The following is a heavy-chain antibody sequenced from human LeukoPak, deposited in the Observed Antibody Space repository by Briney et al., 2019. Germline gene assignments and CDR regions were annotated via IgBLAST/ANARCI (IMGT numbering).Heavy chain of an antibody. D-gene: IGHD3-3*01. V-gene: IGHV1-18*01. J-gene: IGHJ4*02. CDR2: ISAYNGNT. CDR1: GYTFTSYG. CDR3: ARGLQTYYDFWSGYYAFDY. Sequence: GASVKVSCKASGYTFTSYGISWVRQAPGQGLEWMGWISAYNGNTNHAQKLQGRVTMTTDTSTSTAYMELRSLRSDDTAVYYCARGLQTYYDFWSGYYAFDYWGQGTLVTVSS.